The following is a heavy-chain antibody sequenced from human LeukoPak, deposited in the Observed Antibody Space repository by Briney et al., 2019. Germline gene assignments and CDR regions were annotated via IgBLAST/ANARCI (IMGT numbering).Heavy chain of an antibody. CDR2: ITSSSNYI. J-gene: IGHJ4*02. Sequence: GSLRLSCAASGFTFSIYSMNWVRQAPGKGLEWLSSITSSSNYIYYADSVKGRFTISRDNVQNSLYLQMNSLRAEDTAMYYCARDRGYFDNWGQGTLVTVSS. CDR1: GFTFSIYS. CDR3: ARDRGYFDN. V-gene: IGHV3-21*01.